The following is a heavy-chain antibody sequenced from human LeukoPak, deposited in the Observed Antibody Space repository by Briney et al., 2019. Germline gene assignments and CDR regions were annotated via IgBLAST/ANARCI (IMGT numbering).Heavy chain of an antibody. CDR2: ISYDASTK. D-gene: IGHD4-17*01. CDR1: GFTFSNYG. V-gene: IGHV3-30*18. Sequence: GRSLRLSCAASGFTFSNYGMQWVRQAPGKGLEWVAVISYDASTKYYADSVKGRFTISRDNSKSTLYLQMSSLKAEDTAVYYCAKESGIRSYGAYFPHWGQGTLVTVSS. CDR3: AKESGIRSYGAYFPH. J-gene: IGHJ1*01.